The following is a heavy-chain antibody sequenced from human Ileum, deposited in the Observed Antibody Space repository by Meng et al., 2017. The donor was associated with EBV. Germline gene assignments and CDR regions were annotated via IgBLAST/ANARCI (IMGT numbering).Heavy chain of an antibody. D-gene: IGHD4-11*01. CDR3: ARHSAHSQGY. J-gene: IGHJ4*02. CDR2: IYYSGIT. Sequence: QVALQESGPGLVKPSGTLSLTCAVSDDSISSSNWWSWVRQPPGKGLEWIGQIYYSGITDYNPSLKSRVTISVDKSRNQVSLKLNSVTAADTAVYFCARHSAHSQGYWGQGTLVTVSS. CDR1: DDSISSSNW. V-gene: IGHV4-4*02.